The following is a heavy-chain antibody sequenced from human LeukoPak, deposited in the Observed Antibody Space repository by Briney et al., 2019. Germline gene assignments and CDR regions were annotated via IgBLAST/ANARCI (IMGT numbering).Heavy chain of an antibody. CDR3: ARSPSVGQFDP. V-gene: IGHV1-69*02. CDR2: TIPILGIA. J-gene: IGHJ5*02. Sequence: SVKVSCKASGGTFSSYTISWVRQAPGQGLEWMGRTIPILGIANYAQKFQGRVTITADKSTSTAYMELSSLRSEDTAVYYCARSPSVGQFDPWGQGTLVTVSS. CDR1: GGTFSSYT.